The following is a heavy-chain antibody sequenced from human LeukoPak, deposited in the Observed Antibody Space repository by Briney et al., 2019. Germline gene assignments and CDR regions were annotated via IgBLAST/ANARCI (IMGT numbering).Heavy chain of an antibody. Sequence: GASVKVSCKASGYTFTSYGISWVRQAPGQGLEWMGWISAYNGNTNYAQKLQGRVTMTTDTSTGTAYMELRSLRSDDTAVYYCARVVLYYGSGSRYYFDYWGQGTLVTVSS. CDR3: ARVVLYYGSGSRYYFDY. J-gene: IGHJ4*02. CDR1: GYTFTSYG. CDR2: ISAYNGNT. V-gene: IGHV1-18*01. D-gene: IGHD3-10*01.